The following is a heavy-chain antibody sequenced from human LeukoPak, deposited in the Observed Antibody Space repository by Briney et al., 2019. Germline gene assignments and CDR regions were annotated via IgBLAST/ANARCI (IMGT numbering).Heavy chain of an antibody. CDR3: ARDRIWPGRGGVNWFDP. Sequence: PSETLSLTCAVSGGSISSSSYYWGWIRQPPGKGLEWIGSIYYSGSTYYNPSLKSRVTISVDTSKNQFSLKLSSVTAADTAVYYCARDRIWPGRGGVNWFDPWGQGTLVTVSS. CDR1: GGSISSSSYY. V-gene: IGHV4-39*07. CDR2: IYYSGST. J-gene: IGHJ5*02. D-gene: IGHD3-10*01.